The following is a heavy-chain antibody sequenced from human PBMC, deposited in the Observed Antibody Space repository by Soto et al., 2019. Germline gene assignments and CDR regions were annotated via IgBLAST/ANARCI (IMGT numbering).Heavy chain of an antibody. CDR2: IIPIFGTP. CDR1: GGTFSSNV. J-gene: IGHJ6*02. V-gene: IGHV1-69*06. Sequence: QVQLVQSGAEVKTPGSSVKISCKTSGGTFSSNVITWVRQAPGQGLEWLGGIIPIFGTPNYAQIFQGRVTMTADTSTRTVYMERSSLPSEETAVYYCARVDVTGRLNYYYDGMDVWCQGATVTVS. D-gene: IGHD2-21*02. CDR3: ARVDVTGRLNYYYDGMDV.